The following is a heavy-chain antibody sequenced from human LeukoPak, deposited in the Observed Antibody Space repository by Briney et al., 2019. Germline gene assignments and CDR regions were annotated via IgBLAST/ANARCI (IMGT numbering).Heavy chain of an antibody. V-gene: IGHV1-69*13. CDR2: IIPIFGTA. CDR3: ARDQGGQRDFDY. CDR1: GGTFSSYA. D-gene: IGHD2-15*01. Sequence: VASVKVSCKASGGTFSSYAISWVRQAPGQGLGWMGVIIPIFGTANYAQKFQGRVTITADESTSTAYMELSSLRSEDTAVYYCARDQGGQRDFDYWGQGTLVTVSS. J-gene: IGHJ4*02.